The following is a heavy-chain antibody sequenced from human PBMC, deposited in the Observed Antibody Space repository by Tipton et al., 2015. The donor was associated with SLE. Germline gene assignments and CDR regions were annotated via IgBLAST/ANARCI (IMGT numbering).Heavy chain of an antibody. CDR2: ISGSGGST. CDR3: AKLDSSGYYLDY. D-gene: IGHD3-22*01. Sequence: GSLRLSCAASGFTFSSYAMGWVRQAPGKGLEWVSAISGSGGSTYYADSVKGRFTISRDNSKNTLYLQMSSLRAEDTAVYYCAKLDSSGYYLDYWGQGTLVTVSA. CDR1: GFTFSSYA. V-gene: IGHV3-23*01. J-gene: IGHJ4*02.